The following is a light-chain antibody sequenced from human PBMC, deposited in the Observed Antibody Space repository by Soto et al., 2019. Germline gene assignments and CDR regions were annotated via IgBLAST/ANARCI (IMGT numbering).Light chain of an antibody. CDR1: QSVSSR. CDR3: QQYNNLPPWT. CDR2: GAS. J-gene: IGKJ1*01. V-gene: IGKV3-15*01. Sequence: EIVMTQSPATLSVSPGERATLSCRASQSVSSRLAWYQQKPGQAPRLLIYGASTRATGIPARFSGSGSGTEFTITVSSLQSEDFAVYFCQQYNNLPPWTFGQGTKVEIK.